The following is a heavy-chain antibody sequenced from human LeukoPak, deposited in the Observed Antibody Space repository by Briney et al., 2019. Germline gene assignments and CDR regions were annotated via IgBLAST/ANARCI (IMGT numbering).Heavy chain of an antibody. CDR2: ITGSSSNT. CDR1: GFTFSNYA. V-gene: IGHV3-23*01. Sequence: GGSLRLSCVASGFTFSNYAMTWVRQAPGKGLAWDSGITGSSSNTHYADSVKGRFTISRDNSENMLYLQMNSLRAEDTAVYYCAKAKGPLTSGLPFDYWGQGMLVTVSS. J-gene: IGHJ4*02. D-gene: IGHD6-19*01. CDR3: AKAKGPLTSGLPFDY.